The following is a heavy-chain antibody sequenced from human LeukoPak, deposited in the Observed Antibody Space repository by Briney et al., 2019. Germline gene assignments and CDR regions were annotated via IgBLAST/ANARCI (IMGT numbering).Heavy chain of an antibody. D-gene: IGHD3-10*01. Sequence: PGGSLRLSCAASGFTVSSNYMSWIRQPPGKGLEWIGEINHSGSTNYNPSLKSRVTISVDTSKNQFSLKLSSVTAADTAVYYCARGHRSLNMVFDYWGQGTLVTVSS. V-gene: IGHV4-34*01. CDR1: GFTVSSNY. CDR3: ARGHRSLNMVFDY. CDR2: INHSGST. J-gene: IGHJ4*02.